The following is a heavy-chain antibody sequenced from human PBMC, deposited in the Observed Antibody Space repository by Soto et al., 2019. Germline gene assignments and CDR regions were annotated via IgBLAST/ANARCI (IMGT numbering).Heavy chain of an antibody. J-gene: IGHJ6*02. V-gene: IGHV1-2*02. D-gene: IGHD1-7*01. CDR3: ARELELQGDYYYYYGMDV. CDR2: INPNSGGT. Sequence: ASVKVSCKASGYTFTGYYMHWVRQAPGQGLEWMGWINPNSGGTNYARKFQGRVTMTRDTSISTAYMELSRLRSDDTAVYYCARELELQGDYYYYYGMDVWGQGTTVTVSS. CDR1: GYTFTGYY.